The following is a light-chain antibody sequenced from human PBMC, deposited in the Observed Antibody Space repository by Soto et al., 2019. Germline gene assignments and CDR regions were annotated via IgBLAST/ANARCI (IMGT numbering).Light chain of an antibody. CDR2: GAS. Sequence: EIVMTQSPGTLSVSPGERAIHTCRASQSVSSNLAWYQQKPGQNPRLLIYGASTRATGIPARFSGSGSGTEFTLTISSLQSEDFAVYYCQQYNNWPPFTFGPGTKVDIK. J-gene: IGKJ3*01. CDR3: QQYNNWPPFT. V-gene: IGKV3-15*01. CDR1: QSVSSN.